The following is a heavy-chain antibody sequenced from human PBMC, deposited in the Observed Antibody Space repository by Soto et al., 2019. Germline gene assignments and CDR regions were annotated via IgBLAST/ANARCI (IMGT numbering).Heavy chain of an antibody. V-gene: IGHV4-34*01. J-gene: IGHJ3*02. CDR2: MSHSGGT. D-gene: IGHD6-13*01. Sequence: QVQLQQWGAGLLKPSETLSLTCAVFGGSVNSGNYYWSWIRQPPGKVLEWIGVMSHSGGTHFNPSLKSRFTITVDTSKNEFHLKMRSVTAADTALYYCGRVARGIATTVVYAFDIWGPRALVTVS. CDR3: GRVARGIATTVVYAFDI. CDR1: GGSVNSGNYY.